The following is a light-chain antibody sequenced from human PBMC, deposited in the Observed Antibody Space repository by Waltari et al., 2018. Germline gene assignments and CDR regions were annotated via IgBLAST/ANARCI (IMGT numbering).Light chain of an antibody. V-gene: IGLV3-21*01. CDR3: QVWDANTDPGV. J-gene: IGLJ1*01. Sequence: SYVLTQPPSVSVAPGETARLTCGGNNIESKSVHWYRQRPGQAPVLVLSYDSDRPSGIPDRLSGSNSGNTATLTSSRVEAGDEADYYCQVWDANTDPGVFGTGTEVTVL. CDR2: YDS. CDR1: NIESKS.